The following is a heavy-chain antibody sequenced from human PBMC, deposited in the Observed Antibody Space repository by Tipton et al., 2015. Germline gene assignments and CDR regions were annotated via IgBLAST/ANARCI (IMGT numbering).Heavy chain of an antibody. CDR3: ARITMSFAFDI. J-gene: IGHJ3*02. CDR2: VYNNVTT. V-gene: IGHV4-61*01. CDR1: GGSISRSISSYC. Sequence: TLSLTCTVSGGSISRSISSYCWSWIRQPPGRGLEWIGYVYNNVTTNDNPSLKSRVTISVDTSKNQFSLKLSSVTAADTAMYYCARITMSFAFDIWGQGTMVTVSS.